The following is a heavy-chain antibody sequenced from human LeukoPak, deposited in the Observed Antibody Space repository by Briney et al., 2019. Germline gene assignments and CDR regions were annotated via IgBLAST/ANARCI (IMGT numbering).Heavy chain of an antibody. J-gene: IGHJ6*03. CDR3: ARDHSGSYLDYYMDI. CDR1: GGSINYYY. D-gene: IGHD1-26*01. Sequence: PSETLSLTCTVSGGSINYYYWSWIRQPPGKGLEYIGYIYSSGSTNYNPSLKSRVTMSVDTSKNQFSLKLSSVTAADTAVYYCARDHSGSYLDYYMDIWGKGTTVTVS. V-gene: IGHV4-59*01. CDR2: IYSSGST.